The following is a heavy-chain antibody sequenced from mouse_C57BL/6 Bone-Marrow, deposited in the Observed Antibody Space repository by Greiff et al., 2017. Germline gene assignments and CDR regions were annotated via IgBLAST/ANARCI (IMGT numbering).Heavy chain of an antibody. Sequence: QVQLQQPGAELVRPGTSVKLSCKASGYTFTSYWMHWVKQRPGQGLEWIGVIDPSDSYTNYNQKFKGKATLTVDTSSSTAYMQLSSLTSEDSAVYYFASNYGSPFDYWGQGTTLTVSS. CDR1: GYTFTSYW. CDR3: ASNYGSPFDY. D-gene: IGHD1-1*01. CDR2: IDPSDSYT. J-gene: IGHJ2*01. V-gene: IGHV1-59*01.